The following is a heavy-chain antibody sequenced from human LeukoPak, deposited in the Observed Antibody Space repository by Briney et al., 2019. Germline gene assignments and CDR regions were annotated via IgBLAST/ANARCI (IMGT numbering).Heavy chain of an antibody. CDR1: GFTFSTYA. J-gene: IGHJ4*02. D-gene: IGHD3-22*01. CDR2: ITGSGGDA. CDR3: AKRAYYDSTAISPREFDY. Sequence: GGSLRLSCAASGFTFSTYAMSWVRQAPGKGLEWVSGITGSGGDAYYTDSVKGRFTISRDNSKNTLYLQMNSLRAEDTTVYYCAKRAYYDSTAISPREFDYWGQGTLVIVSS. V-gene: IGHV3-23*01.